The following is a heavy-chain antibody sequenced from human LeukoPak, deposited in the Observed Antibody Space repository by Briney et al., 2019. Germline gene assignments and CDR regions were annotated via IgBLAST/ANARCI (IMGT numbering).Heavy chain of an antibody. CDR1: GGSISSSSYY. CDR3: ARVVLHSGPSYYYYYMDV. Sequence: SETLSLTCTVSGGSISSSSYYWGWIRQPPGKGLEWIGSIYYSGSTYYNPSLKSRATISVDTSKNQFSLKLSSVTAADTAVYYCARVVLHSGPSYYYYYMDVWGKGTTVTISS. J-gene: IGHJ6*03. V-gene: IGHV4-39*07. CDR2: IYYSGST. D-gene: IGHD2-21*01.